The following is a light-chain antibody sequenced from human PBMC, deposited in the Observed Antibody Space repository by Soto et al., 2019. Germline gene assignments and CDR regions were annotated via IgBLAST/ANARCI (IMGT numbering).Light chain of an antibody. CDR1: QTVLYSPNNKNY. J-gene: IGKJ1*01. V-gene: IGKV4-1*01. CDR2: WAS. CDR3: QQYHSTPGT. Sequence: DIVMTQSPDSLAVSLGERATINCKSSQTVLYSPNNKNYLAWYQQKPGQPPKLLIYWASTRESGVPDRFSGSGSGTDFALTISSLQAEDVAVYYCQQYHSTPGTFDQGTRVESK.